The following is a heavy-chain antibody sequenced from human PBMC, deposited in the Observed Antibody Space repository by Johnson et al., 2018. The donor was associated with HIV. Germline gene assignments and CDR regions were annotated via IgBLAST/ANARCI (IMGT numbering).Heavy chain of an antibody. Sequence: EVQLVESGGGVVQPGRSLRLSCAASGFTFSSYAMHWVRQAPGKGLEWVSGISWKSGSIGYADSVKGRFTISRDNAKNSLFLQINSLRAEDTAVYYCARSKDCSVGSCPDCFDIWRQGTMVIVSS. D-gene: IGHD2-15*01. V-gene: IGHV3-9*01. CDR2: ISWKSGSI. CDR3: ARSKDCSVGSCPDCFDI. CDR1: GFTFSSYA. J-gene: IGHJ3*02.